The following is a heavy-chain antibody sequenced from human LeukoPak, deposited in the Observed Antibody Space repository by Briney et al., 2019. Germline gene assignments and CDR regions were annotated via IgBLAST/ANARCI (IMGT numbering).Heavy chain of an antibody. J-gene: IGHJ4*02. CDR2: ISGSSGII. CDR3: TRPESSSSLACDH. V-gene: IGHV3-48*04. Sequence: PGGSLRLSCAASGFTFNTYTMNWVRQAPGKGLEWVSYISGSSGIIDYADSVRGRFTISRDNAKNTLYLQMNSLRAEDTAVYYCTRPESSSSLACDHWGQGTLVTVSS. D-gene: IGHD2-2*01. CDR1: GFTFNTYT.